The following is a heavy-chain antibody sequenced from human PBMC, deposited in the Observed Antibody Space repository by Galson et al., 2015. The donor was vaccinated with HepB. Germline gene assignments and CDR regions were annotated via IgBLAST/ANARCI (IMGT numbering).Heavy chain of an antibody. V-gene: IGHV1-18*04. Sequence: SVKVSCKASGYTFSNYGISWVRQAPGQGLEWMGWISGYNGNTNYAQNLQGRVTMTTDTSTSTAYMELRSLRSDDTAVYYCARCISGSGSYYYSFEYWGKGTLVTVSS. CDR1: GYTFSNYG. CDR3: ARCISGSGSYYYSFEY. D-gene: IGHD3-10*01. J-gene: IGHJ4*02. CDR2: ISGYNGNT.